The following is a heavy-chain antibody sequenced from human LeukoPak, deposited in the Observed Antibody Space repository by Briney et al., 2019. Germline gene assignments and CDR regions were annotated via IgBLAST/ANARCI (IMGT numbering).Heavy chain of an antibody. J-gene: IGHJ4*02. CDR3: ARATPSRYFDY. Sequence: ASVKVSCKVSGYTLTELSMHWVRQAPGQGLEWMGIINPSGGSTSYAQKFQGRVTMTRDTSTSTVYMELSSLRSEDTAVYYYARATPSRYFDYWGQGTLVTVSS. CDR2: INPSGGST. D-gene: IGHD2-15*01. V-gene: IGHV1-46*01. CDR1: GYTLTELS.